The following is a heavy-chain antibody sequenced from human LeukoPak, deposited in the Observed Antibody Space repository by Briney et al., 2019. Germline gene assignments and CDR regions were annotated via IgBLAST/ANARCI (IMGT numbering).Heavy chain of an antibody. J-gene: IGHJ4*02. Sequence: GGSLRLSCAASGFTVSSNYMSWVRQAPGKGLEWVSVIYSGGSTYYADSVKGRFTISRDNSKNSLYLQMNSLRAEDTALYYCAKAPEAAGMYYFDYWGQGTLVTVSS. CDR2: IYSGGST. V-gene: IGHV3-53*05. CDR3: AKAPEAAGMYYFDY. D-gene: IGHD6-13*01. CDR1: GFTVSSNY.